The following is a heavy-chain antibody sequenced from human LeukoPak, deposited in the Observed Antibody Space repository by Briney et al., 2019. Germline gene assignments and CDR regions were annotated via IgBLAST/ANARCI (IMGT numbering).Heavy chain of an antibody. CDR3: AKDPGVVPAHYFDY. Sequence: GGSLRLSCAASGFTFSSYAMNWVRQAPGKGLEWVSGTGSTGVSTFYADSVKGRFTVSRDNSKNTLPLQMNSLRAEDTAVYYYAKDPGVVPAHYFDYWGQGTLVTVSS. D-gene: IGHD2-2*01. CDR2: TGSTGVST. CDR1: GFTFSSYA. J-gene: IGHJ4*02. V-gene: IGHV3-23*01.